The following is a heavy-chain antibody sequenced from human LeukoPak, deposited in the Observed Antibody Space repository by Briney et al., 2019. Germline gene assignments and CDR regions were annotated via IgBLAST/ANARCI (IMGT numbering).Heavy chain of an antibody. CDR1: GGSISSGGYY. V-gene: IGHV4-30-2*01. D-gene: IGHD2-2*01. Sequence: SETLSLTCTVSGGSISSGGYYWRWIRQPPGKGLEWIGYIYHSGSTYYNPSLKSRVTISVDRSKNQFSLKLSSVTAADTAVYYCARAEEYCSSTSCSFDYWGQGTLVTVSS. CDR2: IYHSGST. CDR3: ARAEEYCSSTSCSFDY. J-gene: IGHJ4*02.